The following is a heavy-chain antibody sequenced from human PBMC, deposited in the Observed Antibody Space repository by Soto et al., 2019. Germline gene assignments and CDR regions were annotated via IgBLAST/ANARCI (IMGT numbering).Heavy chain of an antibody. J-gene: IGHJ4*02. D-gene: IGHD2-2*01. Sequence: QVQLVQSGAEVKKPGASVKVSCKASGYTFTSYGISWVRQAPGQGLEWMGWISAYNGNTNYAQKLQGRVTMTTGTSTSTAYLELRCLRSDDTAVYYCARVKCSSSSCYWGAQFDYWGQGTLVTVCS. CDR1: GYTFTSYG. V-gene: IGHV1-18*01. CDR3: ARVKCSSSSCYWGAQFDY. CDR2: ISAYNGNT.